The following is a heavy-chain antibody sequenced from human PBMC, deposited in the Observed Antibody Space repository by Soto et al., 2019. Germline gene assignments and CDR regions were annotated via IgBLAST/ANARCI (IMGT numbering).Heavy chain of an antibody. CDR1: GSTLSDHF. CDR3: VAYLRYYVH. CDR2: TKHKVSSYAT. Sequence: EVQLVESGGGLVQPGGSLRLSCAVSGSTLSDHFMDWVRQAPGKGLEWVGRTKHKVSSYATEYAGSVKGRFAISRDDSYNSLYLQMSSLRTEDTAVYYRVAYLRYYVHWGQGTLVTVSS. V-gene: IGHV3-72*01. J-gene: IGHJ4*02. D-gene: IGHD3-10*02.